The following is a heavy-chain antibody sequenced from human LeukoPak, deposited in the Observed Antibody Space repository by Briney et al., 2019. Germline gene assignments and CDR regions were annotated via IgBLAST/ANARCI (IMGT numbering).Heavy chain of an antibody. Sequence: SVKVSCKASGGTFSSYAISWVRQAPGQGLEWMGRIIPILGIANYAQKFQGRVTITADKSTSTAYMELNSLRSEDTAVYYCARSPVTMIRFDYWGQGTLVTVSS. D-gene: IGHD3-22*01. CDR3: ARSPVTMIRFDY. J-gene: IGHJ4*02. V-gene: IGHV1-69*04. CDR1: GGTFSSYA. CDR2: IIPILGIA.